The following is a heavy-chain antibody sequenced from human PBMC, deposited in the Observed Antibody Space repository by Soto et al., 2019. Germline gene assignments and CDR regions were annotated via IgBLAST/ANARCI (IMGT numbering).Heavy chain of an antibody. J-gene: IGHJ4*02. CDR1: RYIFTAYF. CDR3: AKAQDRSAHYSGIDS. CDR2: INPKTGGT. D-gene: IGHD3-22*01. V-gene: IGHV1-2*02. Sequence: GASVKVSCKAPRYIFTAYFMHWVRQAPGQGPEWMGWINPKTGGTNYAQNFRGRVIMTRDTSISTAYVELSSLRAEDTAVYHCAKAQDRSAHYSGIDSWGQGTLVTVSS.